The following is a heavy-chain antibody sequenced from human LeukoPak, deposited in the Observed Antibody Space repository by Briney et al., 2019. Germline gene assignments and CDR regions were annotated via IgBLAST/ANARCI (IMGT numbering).Heavy chain of an antibody. J-gene: IGHJ5*02. CDR3: ARDWQKGDPYCNGGSCETTNWFDP. Sequence: PSETLSLTCTVSGGSISSYYWSWIRQPAGKGLEWIGRIYTSGSTNYNPSLKSRVTMSVDTSKNQFSLKLSSVTAADTAVYYCARDWQKGDPYCNGGSCETTNWFDPWGQGTLVTVSS. CDR2: IYTSGST. CDR1: GGSISSYY. D-gene: IGHD2-15*01. V-gene: IGHV4-4*07.